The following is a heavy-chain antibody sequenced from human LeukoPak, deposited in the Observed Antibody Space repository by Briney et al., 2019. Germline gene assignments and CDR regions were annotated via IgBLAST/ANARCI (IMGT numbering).Heavy chain of an antibody. CDR3: ARVREYYDILTGYYTHYGMDV. D-gene: IGHD3-9*01. CDR1: GVTFSSYD. Sequence: QPGGSLRLSCAASGVTFSSYDMHWVREAPDKGLEWVGVIRSDGSSTTSAEHVKGRFTMPRANSNNTLYLQMNSPRAQDRAVYYCARVREYYDILTGYYTHYGMDVWGPGTTVAVSS. J-gene: IGHJ6*02. CDR2: IRSDGSST. V-gene: IGHV3-30*02.